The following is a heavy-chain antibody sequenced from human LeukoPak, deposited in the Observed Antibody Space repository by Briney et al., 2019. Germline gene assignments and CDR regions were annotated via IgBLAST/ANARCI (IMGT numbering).Heavy chain of an antibody. D-gene: IGHD5-18*01. J-gene: IGHJ4*02. CDR2: ISSSGSTI. Sequence: PGGSLRLSCAASGFTFSSYEMNWVRQAPGKGLEWVSYISSSGSTIYYADSVKGRFTISRDNAKNSLYLQMNSLRAEDTAVYYCARDTAMVKGFDYWGQGTLVTVSS. V-gene: IGHV3-48*03. CDR1: GFTFSSYE. CDR3: ARDTAMVKGFDY.